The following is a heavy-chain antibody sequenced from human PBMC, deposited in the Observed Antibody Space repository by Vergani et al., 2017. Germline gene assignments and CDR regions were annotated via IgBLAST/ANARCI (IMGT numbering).Heavy chain of an antibody. J-gene: IGHJ5*02. CDR2: ILPLFGTP. D-gene: IGHD3-22*01. Sequence: QVQLVQSGAEVKKPGSSVKVSCKSSGGTFSNHVLAWVRQAPGQGLEWMGGILPLFGTPTYAQRFQGRVTITADESTTTAYMELTSLTSEDTAVYFCARGASYFDSGGYADTWGQGTLVTVS. V-gene: IGHV1-69*01. CDR3: ARGASYFDSGGYADT. CDR1: GGTFSNHV.